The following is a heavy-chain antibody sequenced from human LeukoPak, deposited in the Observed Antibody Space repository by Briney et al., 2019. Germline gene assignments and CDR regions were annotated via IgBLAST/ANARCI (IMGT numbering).Heavy chain of an antibody. Sequence: GGSLRLSCAASGFTFSSYAMSWVRQAPGKGLEWVSAMSGSGGGTYYADSVKGRFTISRDNSKNTLYLQMNSLRAEDTAVYYCAKFTGYSNYYYYYMDVWGKGTTVTVSS. CDR1: GFTFSSYA. D-gene: IGHD4-11*01. CDR2: MSGSGGGT. J-gene: IGHJ6*03. CDR3: AKFTGYSNYYYYYMDV. V-gene: IGHV3-23*01.